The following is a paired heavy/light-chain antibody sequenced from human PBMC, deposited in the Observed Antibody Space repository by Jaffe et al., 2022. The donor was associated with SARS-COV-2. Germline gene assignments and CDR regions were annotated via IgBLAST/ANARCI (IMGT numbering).Light chain of an antibody. V-gene: IGLV7-46*01. J-gene: IGLJ3*02. CDR1: TGTVTSGHY. CDR2: DAS. CDR3: LLSYGGAWV. Sequence: QAVVTQEPSLTVSPGGTVTLTCGSSTGTVTSGHYPYWFQQKPGQAPSTLVYDASSRHPWTPARFSGSLLGGKAALILSGAQPEDEAVYFCLLSYGGAWVFGGGTKLTVL.
Heavy chain of an antibody. CDR2: INSGNGKT. D-gene: IGHD1-20*01. J-gene: IGHJ4*02. CDR1: GYTLTSYA. CDR3: TRQISGNLY. V-gene: IGHV1-3*04. Sequence: QVQLVQSGAEVKKPGASVKVSCKASGYTLTSYALHWVRQAPGQRLEWMGWINSGNGKTDYSQTFRGRVTITRDTSASTAYMELNSLRSEDTAVYYCTRQISGNLYWGQGTLVTVSS.